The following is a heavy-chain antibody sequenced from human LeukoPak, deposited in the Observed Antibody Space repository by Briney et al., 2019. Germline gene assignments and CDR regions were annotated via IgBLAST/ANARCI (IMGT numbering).Heavy chain of an antibody. V-gene: IGHV1-69*13. Sequence: SVKVSCKASGGTFSSYAISWVRQAPGQGLEWMGGIIPIFGTANYAQKFQGRVTITADESTSTAYMELSSLRSEDTAVYYCARQLELVDYYYYVDVWGKGTTVTVSS. CDR3: ARQLELVDYYYYVDV. CDR1: GGTFSSYA. J-gene: IGHJ6*03. CDR2: IIPIFGTA. D-gene: IGHD1-7*01.